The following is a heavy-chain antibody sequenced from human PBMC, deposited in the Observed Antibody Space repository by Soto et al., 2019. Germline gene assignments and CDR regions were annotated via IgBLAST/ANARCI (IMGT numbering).Heavy chain of an antibody. V-gene: IGHV1-46*01. J-gene: IGHJ6*02. CDR2: INPSGGTT. Sequence: QVQLVQSGAEVKKPGASVKVSCKASGYIFSNYYMHWVRQAPRQGLEWVGIINPSGGTTSYAQKSQGRVTLPSCTSTSTFYMELSSLRSEDTAVYYCARGEGSGSSGFYYYYGMDVWGQGTTVTVSS. CDR3: ARGEGSGSSGFYYYYGMDV. CDR1: GYIFSNYY. D-gene: IGHD1-26*01.